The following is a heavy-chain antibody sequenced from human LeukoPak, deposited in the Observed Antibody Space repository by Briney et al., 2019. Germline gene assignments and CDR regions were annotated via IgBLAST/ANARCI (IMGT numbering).Heavy chain of an antibody. V-gene: IGHV4-59*01. CDR2: IYYSGST. J-gene: IGHJ4*02. CDR3: ARDSGYDSSGYFDY. CDR1: GGSISSYY. D-gene: IGHD3-22*01. Sequence: PSETLSLTCTVSGGSISSYYWSWIRQPPGKGLEWIGYIYYSGSTNYNPSLKSRVTISVDTFKNQFSLKLSSVTAADTAVYYCARDSGYDSSGYFDYWGQGTLVTVSS.